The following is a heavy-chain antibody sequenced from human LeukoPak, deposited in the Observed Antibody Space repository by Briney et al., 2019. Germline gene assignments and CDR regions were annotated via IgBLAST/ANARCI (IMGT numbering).Heavy chain of an antibody. Sequence: PSETLSLTCTVSGFSISSGGYYWSWIRQHPGQGLEWIGYIYYSGSTYYNPSLKSRVTISVDTSKNQFSLKLSSVTAADTAVYYCARVAYSSSWYWFDPWGQGTLVTVSS. J-gene: IGHJ5*02. V-gene: IGHV4-31*03. D-gene: IGHD6-13*01. CDR3: ARVAYSSSWYWFDP. CDR2: IYYSGST. CDR1: GFSISSGGYY.